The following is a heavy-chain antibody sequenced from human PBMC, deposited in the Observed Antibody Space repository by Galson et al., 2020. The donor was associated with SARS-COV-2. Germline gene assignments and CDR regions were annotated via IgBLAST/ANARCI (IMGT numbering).Heavy chain of an antibody. CDR1: GFTFSDNA. CDR2: IFFDGSEK. J-gene: IGHJ4*02. D-gene: IGHD3-22*01. CDR3: ARDGQSSSGWAFDY. Sequence: SCSASGFTFSDNAMHWVRQAPGKGLQWVAQIFFDGSEKYYGDSVRGRFTISRDSSKNTVYLQMNNLRVDDTAVYYCARDGQSSSGWAFDYWGQGTLLTVSS. V-gene: IGHV3-33*01.